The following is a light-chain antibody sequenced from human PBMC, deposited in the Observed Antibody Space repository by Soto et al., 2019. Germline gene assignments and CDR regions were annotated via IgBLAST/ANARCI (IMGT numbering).Light chain of an antibody. Sequence: DIQLTQSPSTLSASVGDRVTITCRASQSINGWLAWYQQRPGRAPNLLIYKASTLQSGVPSRFSGSGSGTEFTLTISSLQPDDFATYYCQHYNAFPWTFGQGTKVEIK. CDR2: KAS. V-gene: IGKV1-5*03. CDR3: QHYNAFPWT. J-gene: IGKJ1*01. CDR1: QSINGW.